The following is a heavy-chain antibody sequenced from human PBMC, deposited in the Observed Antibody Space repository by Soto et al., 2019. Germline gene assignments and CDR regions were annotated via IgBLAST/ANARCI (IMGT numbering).Heavy chain of an antibody. D-gene: IGHD1-7*01. J-gene: IGHJ6*02. Sequence: ASVKVSCKASGYTFTSYYMHWVRQAPGQGLEWMGIINPSGGSTSYAQKFQGRVTMTRDTSTSTAYMELSSLRSEDTAVYYCARDALTGTDTPLYYGMDVWGQGTTVTVSS. CDR1: GYTFTSYY. CDR2: INPSGGST. CDR3: ARDALTGTDTPLYYGMDV. V-gene: IGHV1-46*01.